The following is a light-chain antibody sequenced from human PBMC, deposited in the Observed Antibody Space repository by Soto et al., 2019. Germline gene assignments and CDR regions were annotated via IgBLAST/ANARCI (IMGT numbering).Light chain of an antibody. J-gene: IGLJ2*01. Sequence: QSVLTQPPSVSGAPGQRVTISCTGSSSNIGAGYDVHWYQQLPGTARKLLIYGNSNRPSGVPDRFSGSKSGTSASLAITALQAEDEADYYCQSYDSSPSGSIFGGGTELTVL. V-gene: IGLV1-40*01. CDR2: GNS. CDR1: SSNIGAGYD. CDR3: QSYDSSPSGSI.